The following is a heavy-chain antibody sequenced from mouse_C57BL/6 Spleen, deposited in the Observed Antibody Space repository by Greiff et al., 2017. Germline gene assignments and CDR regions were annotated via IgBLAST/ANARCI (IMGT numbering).Heavy chain of an antibody. D-gene: IGHD2-2*01. CDR3: ARWDGYDEGFAY. V-gene: IGHV1-18*01. CDR1: GYTFTDYN. Sequence: EVKVVESGPELVKPGASVKIPCKASGYTFTDYNMDWVKQSHGTSLEWIGDINPNNGGTIYNQKLKGKATLSVDKSSSTAYMELRSLTSEDTAVYYCARWDGYDEGFAYWGQGTLVTVSA. CDR2: INPNNGGT. J-gene: IGHJ3*01.